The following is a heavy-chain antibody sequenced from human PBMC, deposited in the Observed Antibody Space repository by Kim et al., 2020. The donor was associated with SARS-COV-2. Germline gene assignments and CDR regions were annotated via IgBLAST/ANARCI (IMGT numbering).Heavy chain of an antibody. D-gene: IGHD2-2*01. J-gene: IGHJ4*02. CDR3: AKLGYCSSTSCQDY. Sequence: DSVEGRFTISRDNSKNTLYLQMNSLRAEETAVYYCAKLGYCSSTSCQDYWGQGTLVTVSS. V-gene: IGHV3-23*01.